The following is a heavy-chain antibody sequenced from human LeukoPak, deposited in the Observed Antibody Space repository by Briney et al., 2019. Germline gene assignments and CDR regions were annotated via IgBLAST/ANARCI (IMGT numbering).Heavy chain of an antibody. V-gene: IGHV3-74*01. J-gene: IGHJ4*02. CDR1: GFTFSSYW. Sequence: PGGSLRLSCAASGFTFSSYWMHWVRQARGKGLVGVSRINSDGDSTRYADSVKGRFIISRDNAKNTLYLEMNSLRAESTAVYYCARGGYSYGNRLDYWGQGTLVTVSS. CDR2: INSDGDST. CDR3: ARGGYSYGNRLDY. D-gene: IGHD5-18*01.